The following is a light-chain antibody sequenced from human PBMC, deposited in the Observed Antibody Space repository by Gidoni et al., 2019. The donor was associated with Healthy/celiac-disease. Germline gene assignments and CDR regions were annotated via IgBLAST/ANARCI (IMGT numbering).Light chain of an antibody. J-gene: IGLJ2*01. CDR2: DDS. V-gene: IGLV3-21*02. CDR3: QVWDSSSDHVV. CDR1: NIGSKS. Sequence: SYVLTQPPSVSVAPGQTARITCGGNNIGSKSVHCYQQKPGQAPVLVVYDDSDRPSGIPARFSGSNSGNTATLTISRVEAGDEADYYCQVWDSSSDHVVFGGGTKLTVL.